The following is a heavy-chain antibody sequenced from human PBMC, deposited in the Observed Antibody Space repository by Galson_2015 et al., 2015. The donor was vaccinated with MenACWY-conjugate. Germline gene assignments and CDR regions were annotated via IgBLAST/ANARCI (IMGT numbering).Heavy chain of an antibody. V-gene: IGHV3-7*05. J-gene: IGHJ4*02. CDR2: INEDGGEK. D-gene: IGHD3-10*01. CDR1: FSSYW. CDR3: ARDRGFLDY. Sequence: FSSYWMSWVRQAPGKGPEWVGNINEDGGEKYYVDSVKGRFTISKDNAKNSVYLQMNSLRAEDTAVYYCARDRGFLDYWGQGTLVTVSS.